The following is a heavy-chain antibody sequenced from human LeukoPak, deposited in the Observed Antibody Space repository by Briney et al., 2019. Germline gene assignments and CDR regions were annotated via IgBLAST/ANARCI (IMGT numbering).Heavy chain of an antibody. CDR3: AKDLGIVVVVANYFDY. Sequence: GGSLRLSCAASGFTFSSYAMSWVRQAPGKGLEWVSAISGSGGSTYYAGSVKGRFTISRDNSKNTLYLQMNSLRAEDTAGYYCAKDLGIVVVVANYFDYWGQGTLVTVSS. D-gene: IGHD2-15*01. V-gene: IGHV3-23*01. CDR1: GFTFSSYA. CDR2: ISGSGGST. J-gene: IGHJ4*02.